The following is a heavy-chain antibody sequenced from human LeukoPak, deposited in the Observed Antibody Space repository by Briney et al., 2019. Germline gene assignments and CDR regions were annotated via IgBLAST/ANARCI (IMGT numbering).Heavy chain of an antibody. CDR3: ARTPDIGWFDP. CDR1: GGSISSGGYY. J-gene: IGHJ5*02. V-gene: IGHV4-30-2*01. D-gene: IGHD5-12*01. Sequence: SQTPSLTCTVSGGSISSGGYYWSWIRQPPGKGLEWIGYIYHSGSTYYNPSLKSRVTISVDRSKNQFSLKLSSVTAADTAVYYCARTPDIGWFDPWGQGTLVTVSS. CDR2: IYHSGST.